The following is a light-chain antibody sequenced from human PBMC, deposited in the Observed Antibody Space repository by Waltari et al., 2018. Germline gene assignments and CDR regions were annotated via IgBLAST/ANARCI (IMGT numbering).Light chain of an antibody. V-gene: IGLV2-23*02. CDR1: SHDVGNYDL. J-gene: IGLJ2*01. CDR3: CSYSGDLSFGVV. Sequence: QSALTQPAYVSGSPGQSITISCTGTSHDVGNYDLVSWYQQHPGKAPKLIIYEVTKRPSGFSNRFSGSKSGNTASLTISGLHTEDEGDYYCCSYSGDLSFGVVFGGGTKLTVL. CDR2: EVT.